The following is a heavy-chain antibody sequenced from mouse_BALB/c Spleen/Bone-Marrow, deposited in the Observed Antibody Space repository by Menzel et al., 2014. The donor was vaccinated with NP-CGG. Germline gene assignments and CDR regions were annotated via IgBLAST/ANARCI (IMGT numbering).Heavy chain of an antibody. J-gene: IGHJ1*01. CDR2: INPESSTI. CDR3: AKLNYYGNLLV. Sequence: EVQLQQSGGGLVQPGGSLKLSCAASGFDFSRYWMSWVRQAPGKGLEWIGEINPESSTINYTPSLKDKFIISRDNAKNTLYLQMSKVRSEDTALYYCAKLNYYGNLLVWGAGTTVTGSS. V-gene: IGHV4-1*02. D-gene: IGHD1-1*01. CDR1: GFDFSRYW.